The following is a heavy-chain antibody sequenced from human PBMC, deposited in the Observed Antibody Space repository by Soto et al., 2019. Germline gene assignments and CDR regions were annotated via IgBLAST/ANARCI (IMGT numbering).Heavy chain of an antibody. V-gene: IGHV4-59*01. CDR2: IYYSGST. CDR1: GGSISSYY. J-gene: IGHJ6*03. CDR3: AKGVLMVPYYYMDV. D-gene: IGHD2-8*01. Sequence: PSETLSLTCTVSGGSISSYYWSWIRQPPGKGLEWIGYIYYSGSTNYNPSLKSRVTISVDTSKNQFSLKLSSVTAADTAVYYCAKGVLMVPYYYMDVWGKGTTVTVSS.